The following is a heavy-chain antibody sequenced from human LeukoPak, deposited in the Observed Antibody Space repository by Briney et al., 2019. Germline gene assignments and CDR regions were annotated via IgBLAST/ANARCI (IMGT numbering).Heavy chain of an antibody. D-gene: IGHD3-22*01. CDR1: GFTFSSHS. CDR3: ARERENYYDSSGFGY. Sequence: GGSLRLSCAASGFTFSSHSMNWVRQAPGKGLEWVSSISSSSSYIYYADSVKGRFTISRDNAKNPLYLQMNSLRAEDTAVYYCARERENYYDSSGFGYWGQGTLVTVSS. V-gene: IGHV3-21*01. CDR2: ISSSSSYI. J-gene: IGHJ4*02.